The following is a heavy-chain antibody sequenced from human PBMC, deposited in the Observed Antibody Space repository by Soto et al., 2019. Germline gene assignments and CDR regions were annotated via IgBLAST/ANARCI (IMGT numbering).Heavy chain of an antibody. CDR2: VSYSGNT. V-gene: IGHV4-59*12. CDR3: ARERYYGPGSYIDY. D-gene: IGHD3-10*01. CDR1: GGSIGRYY. Sequence: SETLSLTCTVSGGSIGRYYWTWIRQPPGKGLEWIGYVSYSGNTNYNSSLKSRVTISVDTSKNQFSLKLSSVTAADTAVYYCARERYYGPGSYIDYWGQGTLVTVSS. J-gene: IGHJ4*02.